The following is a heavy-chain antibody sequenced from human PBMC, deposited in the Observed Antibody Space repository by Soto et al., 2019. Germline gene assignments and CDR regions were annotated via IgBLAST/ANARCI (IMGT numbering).Heavy chain of an antibody. CDR2: IYSGGST. CDR3: ARARMQLWPNYYDDGLDV. D-gene: IGHD5-18*01. V-gene: IGHV3-66*01. Sequence: GSLRLSCAASGFTVSTNFMTWVRQAPGKGLEWVSVIYSGGSTFYADSVKGRFTITRDNSKNTLYFQMNSLRVEDTAVYYCARARMQLWPNYYDDGLDVWGQGTTVTVSS. CDR1: GFTVSTNF. J-gene: IGHJ6*02.